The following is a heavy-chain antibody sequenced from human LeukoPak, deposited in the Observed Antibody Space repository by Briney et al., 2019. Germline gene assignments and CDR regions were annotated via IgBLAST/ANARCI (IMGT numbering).Heavy chain of an antibody. CDR3: AKDGTGVVAATESFDY. J-gene: IGHJ4*02. D-gene: IGHD2-15*01. Sequence: GGSLRLSCAASGFTFSSYAMSWVRQAPGKGLEWVSAISGSGGSTYYADSVKGRFTISRDNSKNTLYLQMNGLRAEDTAVYYCAKDGTGVVAATESFDYWGQGTLVTVSS. V-gene: IGHV3-23*01. CDR2: ISGSGGST. CDR1: GFTFSSYA.